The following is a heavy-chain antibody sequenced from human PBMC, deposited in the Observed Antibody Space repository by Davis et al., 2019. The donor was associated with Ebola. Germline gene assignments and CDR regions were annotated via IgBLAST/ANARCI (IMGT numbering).Heavy chain of an antibody. CDR2: INHSGST. Sequence: MPSETLSLTCTVSGGSISGYYWSWIRQPPGKGLECIGEINHSGSTNYNPSLKSRVTISVDTSKNQFSLKLSSVTAADTAVYYCARDSSSSADTLCGMDVWGQGTTVTVSS. D-gene: IGHD6-6*01. CDR1: GGSISGYY. CDR3: ARDSSSSADTLCGMDV. J-gene: IGHJ6*02. V-gene: IGHV4-34*01.